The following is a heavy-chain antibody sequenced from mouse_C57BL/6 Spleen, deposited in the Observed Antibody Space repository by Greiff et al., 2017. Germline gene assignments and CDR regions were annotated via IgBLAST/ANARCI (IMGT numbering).Heavy chain of an antibody. D-gene: IGHD1-1*01. Sequence: EVKLVESGGDLVKPGGSLKLSCSASGFTFSSYGMSWVLQTPDKRLEWVATISSGGSYTYYPDSVKGRFTISRDNAKNTLYLQMSSLKSEDTAMYYCARQGEVLRIWYFDVWGTGTTVTVSS. V-gene: IGHV5-6*01. CDR2: ISSGGSYT. J-gene: IGHJ1*03. CDR3: ARQGEVLRIWYFDV. CDR1: GFTFSSYG.